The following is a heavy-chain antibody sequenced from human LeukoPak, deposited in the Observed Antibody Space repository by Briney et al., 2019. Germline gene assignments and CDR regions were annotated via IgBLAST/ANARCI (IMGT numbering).Heavy chain of an antibody. CDR2: IYYSGTT. CDR1: GGSISSSSYY. Sequence: SETLSLTCTVSGGSISSSSYYWGWIRQPPGKGLEWIGSIYYSGTTYYNLSLKSRVTISVDTSKNQFSLKLSSVTAADTAVYYCARQSSYGDGGGYWGQGTLATVSS. V-gene: IGHV4-39*01. J-gene: IGHJ4*02. D-gene: IGHD4-17*01. CDR3: ARQSSYGDGGGY.